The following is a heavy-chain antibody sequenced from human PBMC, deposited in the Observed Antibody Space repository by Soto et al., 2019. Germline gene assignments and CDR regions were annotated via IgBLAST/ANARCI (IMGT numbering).Heavy chain of an antibody. Sequence: QITLKESGPPLVKPTQTLTLTCTFSGFSLSSTRMAVGWIRQPPGKALEWLALIYWADDKRYSPFLKSRLTITKDTSKNQVVLTMSNMAPVDTARYYCAQIVVAGLGYYFDYWGQGTLVSVSS. D-gene: IGHD6-19*01. V-gene: IGHV2-5*02. CDR3: AQIVVAGLGYYFDY. CDR2: IYWADDK. J-gene: IGHJ4*02. CDR1: GFSLSSTRMA.